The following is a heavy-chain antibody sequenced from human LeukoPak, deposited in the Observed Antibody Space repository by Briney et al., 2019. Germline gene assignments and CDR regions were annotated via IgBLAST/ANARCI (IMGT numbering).Heavy chain of an antibody. CDR1: GFTFSSDA. V-gene: IGHV3-23*01. Sequence: GGSLRLSCAASGFTFSSDAMSWVRQAPGKGLEWVSAISGSGDSTYYADSVKGRFTISRDNSKNTLYLQMHSLRAEDTAVYYCPKPIKYCYDSSGYYLFPGFDYWGQGTLVTVSS. J-gene: IGHJ4*02. CDR2: ISGSGDST. CDR3: PKPIKYCYDSSGYYLFPGFDY. D-gene: IGHD3-22*01.